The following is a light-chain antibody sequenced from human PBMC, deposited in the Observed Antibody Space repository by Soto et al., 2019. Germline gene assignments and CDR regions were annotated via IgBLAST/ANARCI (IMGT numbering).Light chain of an antibody. CDR3: QTWGTGIPVV. Sequence: QPVLTQSPSASASLGASVKLTCTLSSGHSSYAIAWHQQQPEKGPRYLMKLNSDGSHSKGEGIPDRFSGSSSGAERYLTIAGLQSWDGADYYCQTWGTGIPVVFGGGTQLTVL. CDR1: SGHSSYA. CDR2: LNSDGSH. V-gene: IGLV4-69*01. J-gene: IGLJ2*01.